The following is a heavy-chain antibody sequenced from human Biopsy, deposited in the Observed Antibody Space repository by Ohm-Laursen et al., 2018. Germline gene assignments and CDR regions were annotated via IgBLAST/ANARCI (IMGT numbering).Heavy chain of an antibody. Sequence: GTLSLTCPVSGGSISNYFWTWIRQPPEKGLEWIGYFRFEDRTSYNSSLKSRVTISVDTSKNQFSLRLNSVTAADTAVYYCARATNSTGWPYYYFYGMDVWGQGTTVTVSS. D-gene: IGHD2/OR15-2a*01. CDR2: FRFEDRT. CDR3: ARATNSTGWPYYYFYGMDV. CDR1: GGSISNYF. J-gene: IGHJ6*02. V-gene: IGHV4-59*01.